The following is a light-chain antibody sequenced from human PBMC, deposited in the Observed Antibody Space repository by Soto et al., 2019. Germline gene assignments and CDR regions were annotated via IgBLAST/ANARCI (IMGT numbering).Light chain of an antibody. V-gene: IGKV1-39*01. J-gene: IGKJ5*01. CDR2: AAS. CDR1: ESIARH. CDR3: QQTYSTLSIT. Sequence: DIQMTQSPSSLSASVGDRVTITCRASESIARHLNWYQQKPGKAPKLLIYAASSLQNGVPSRFRGGGSGTDFTRTISNLQPEDFATYYCQQTYSTLSITFGPGTRLEIK.